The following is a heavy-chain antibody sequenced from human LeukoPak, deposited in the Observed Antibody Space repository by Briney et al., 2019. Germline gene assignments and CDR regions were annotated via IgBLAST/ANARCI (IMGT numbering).Heavy chain of an antibody. Sequence: GGSLRLSCAASGFTFSSYEMNWVRQAPGKGLEWVSYISSSGSTIYYADSVKGRFTISRDNAKNSLYLQMNSLRAEDTAVYYCARVGVSYYSDYWGQGTLVTVSS. CDR2: ISSSGSTI. V-gene: IGHV3-48*03. CDR3: ARVGVSYYSDY. CDR1: GFTFSSYE. J-gene: IGHJ4*02. D-gene: IGHD2-8*02.